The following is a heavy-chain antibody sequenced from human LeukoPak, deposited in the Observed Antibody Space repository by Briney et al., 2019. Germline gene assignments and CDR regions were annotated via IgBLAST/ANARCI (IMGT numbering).Heavy chain of an antibody. Sequence: SETLSLTCTVTGGSISYYYWSWIRQPPGKGLEWIGYIYYSGSTNYNPSLKSRVTISLDTSKNQFSLKLSSVTAADTAVYYCARVAAAATADYWGQGTLVTVSS. D-gene: IGHD6-13*01. CDR3: ARVAAAATADY. V-gene: IGHV4-59*01. CDR2: IYYSGST. CDR1: GGSISYYY. J-gene: IGHJ4*02.